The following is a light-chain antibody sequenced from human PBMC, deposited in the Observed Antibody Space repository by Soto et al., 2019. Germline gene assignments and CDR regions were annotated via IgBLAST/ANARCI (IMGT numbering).Light chain of an antibody. CDR2: AAS. CDR3: QQANSFPWT. CDR1: QGIGSW. J-gene: IGKJ1*01. V-gene: IGKV1-12*01. Sequence: DIQMTQSPTSVSASVGERVTITCRASQGIGSWLAWYQHKAGKAPKLLIYAASSLQSGVPSRFSGSGSGTDFTLTISSLQPEDFATDYCQQANSFPWTFGQGTKVEI.